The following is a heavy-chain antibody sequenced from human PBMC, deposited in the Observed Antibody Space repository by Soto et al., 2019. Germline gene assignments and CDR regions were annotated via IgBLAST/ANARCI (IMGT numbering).Heavy chain of an antibody. J-gene: IGHJ5*02. Sequence: ASVKVSCKASGYTFTSYGISWVRQAPGQGLEWMGWISAYNGNTNYAQKLQGRVTMTTDTSTSTAYMELRSLRSDDTAVYYCARDISLGYYDFRSGSRNWLDPWGQGTLVTVSS. CDR1: GYTFTSYG. V-gene: IGHV1-18*04. D-gene: IGHD3-3*01. CDR2: ISAYNGNT. CDR3: ARDISLGYYDFRSGSRNWLDP.